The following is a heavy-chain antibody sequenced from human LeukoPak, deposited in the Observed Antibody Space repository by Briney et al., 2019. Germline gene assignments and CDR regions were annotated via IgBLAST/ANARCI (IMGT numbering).Heavy chain of an antibody. D-gene: IGHD6-13*01. CDR3: ARGVRIAAAGTSLDY. V-gene: IGHV3-74*01. Sequence: GGSLRLSCAASGFTFSSYWMHWVRQAPGKGLVWVSRINSDGSSTSYADSVKGRFTISRDNAKNSLYLQMNSLRAEDTAVYYCARGVRIAAAGTSLDYWGQGTLVTVSS. J-gene: IGHJ4*02. CDR2: INSDGSST. CDR1: GFTFSSYW.